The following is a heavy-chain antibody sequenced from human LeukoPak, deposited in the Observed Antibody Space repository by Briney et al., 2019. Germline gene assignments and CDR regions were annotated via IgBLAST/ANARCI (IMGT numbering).Heavy chain of an antibody. V-gene: IGHV3-7*04. Sequence: GGSLRLSCVASGFTFSSYWMSWVRQAPGKGLEWVAYIKQEGSEKYYVDSVKGRFTISIDNAKNLLYLQMNSLRAEDTAVYYCARVASSGYYWGYYYYYMDVWGKGTTVTVSS. CDR1: GFTFSSYW. CDR2: IKQEGSEK. CDR3: ARVASSGYYWGYYYYYMDV. J-gene: IGHJ6*03. D-gene: IGHD3-22*01.